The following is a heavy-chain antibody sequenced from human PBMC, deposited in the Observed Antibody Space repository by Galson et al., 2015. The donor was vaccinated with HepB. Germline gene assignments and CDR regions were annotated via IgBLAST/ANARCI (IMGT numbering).Heavy chain of an antibody. CDR1: GGTSNNYD. CDR2: IIPIFGTA. Sequence: SVKVSCKASGGTSNNYDISWVRQAPGQGLEWMGGIIPIFGTASYAQKFRGRVTITADKSTSTAYMELSSLRVEDTAVYYCARGGIGVVEPAAMNGFDRWGQGTLVTVSS. D-gene: IGHD2-2*01. J-gene: IGHJ5*02. V-gene: IGHV1-69*06. CDR3: ARGGIGVVEPAAMNGFDR.